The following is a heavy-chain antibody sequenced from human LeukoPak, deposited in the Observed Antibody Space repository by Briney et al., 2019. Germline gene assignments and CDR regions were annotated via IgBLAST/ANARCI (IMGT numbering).Heavy chain of an antibody. D-gene: IGHD1-26*01. CDR3: ASQNSGSPSGDAFDI. Sequence: SGTLSLTCAVSGDSISSNTWWSWVRQPPGKGLEWIGEIFHGGSTNYNSSLKSRVTLSLDKSKNQFSLRLDSMTAADTAAYYCASQNSGSPSGDAFDIWGQGTMVTVSS. CDR2: IFHGGST. CDR1: GDSISSNTW. V-gene: IGHV4-4*02. J-gene: IGHJ3*02.